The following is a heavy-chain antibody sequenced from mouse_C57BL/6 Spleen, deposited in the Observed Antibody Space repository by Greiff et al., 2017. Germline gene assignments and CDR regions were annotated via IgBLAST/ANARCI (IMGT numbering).Heavy chain of an antibody. CDR1: GYTFTSYW. CDR3: ARSGKGWYFDV. D-gene: IGHD2-1*01. CDR2: INPSSGYP. V-gene: IGHV1-7*01. Sequence: QVQLQQSGAELAKPGASVKLSCKASGYTFTSYWMHWVKQRPGQGLEWIGYINPSSGYPKYNQKFKDKATLTADKSSSTAYMQLSSLTYEDAAVYYCARSGKGWYFDVWGTGTTVTVSS. J-gene: IGHJ1*03.